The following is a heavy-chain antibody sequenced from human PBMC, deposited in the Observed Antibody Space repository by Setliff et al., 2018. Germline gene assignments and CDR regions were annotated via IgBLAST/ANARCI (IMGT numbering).Heavy chain of an antibody. Sequence: PSETLSLTCSASGDSISSSSYYWGWIRQSPGKGLEWIGSINYSGTTYYNPSLQSRVSISRDTSQNRFSLKLSSVTAADTAVYYCASTRPRYGGYARFDYWGQGTLVTVSS. CDR1: GDSISSSSYY. V-gene: IGHV4-39*01. CDR3: ASTRPRYGGYARFDY. J-gene: IGHJ4*02. D-gene: IGHD5-12*01. CDR2: INYSGTT.